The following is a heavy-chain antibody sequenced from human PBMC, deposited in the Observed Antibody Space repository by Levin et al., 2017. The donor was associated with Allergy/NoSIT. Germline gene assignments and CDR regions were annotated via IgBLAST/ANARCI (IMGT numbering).Heavy chain of an antibody. Sequence: GGSLRLSCKGSGYSFPSYWIGWVRQMPGKGLEWMGIIYPGDSDTRYTPSFQGQVTISVDKSISTAYLQWSSLKASDTAMYYCPIRGAAGDSFGYYFDYWGRGTLVTVSS. V-gene: IGHV5-51*01. D-gene: IGHD2-21*02. CDR2: IYPGDSDT. CDR1: GYSFPSYW. CDR3: PIRGAAGDSFGYYFDY. J-gene: IGHJ4*02.